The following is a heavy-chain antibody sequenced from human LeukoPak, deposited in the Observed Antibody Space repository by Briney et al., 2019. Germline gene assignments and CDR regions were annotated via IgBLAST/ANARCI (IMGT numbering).Heavy chain of an antibody. V-gene: IGHV3-20*04. J-gene: IGHJ4*02. CDR2: INWNGGST. CDR3: ARPLHLGYCSSTSCYTVPFDY. D-gene: IGHD2-2*02. CDR1: GFTFDDYG. Sequence: TGGSLRLSCAASGFTFDDYGKSWVRQAPGKGLEWVSGINWNGGSTGYADSVKGRFTISRDNAKNSLYLQMNSLRAEDTALYYCARPLHLGYCSSTSCYTVPFDYWGQGTLVTVSS.